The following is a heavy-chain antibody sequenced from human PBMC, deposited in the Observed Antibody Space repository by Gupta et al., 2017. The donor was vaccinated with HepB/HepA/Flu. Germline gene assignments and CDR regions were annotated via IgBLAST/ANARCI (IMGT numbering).Heavy chain of an antibody. D-gene: IGHD3-10*01. J-gene: IGHJ6*02. V-gene: IGHV3-9*01. CDR2: ISWNSGSI. CDR3: AKAGGDYYYYGMDV. Sequence: EVQLVESGGGLVLPGSSLSLSCAASGFPFDDHAMHWVRQAPGKGLEWVSGISWNSGSIGYADSVKGRFTISRDNAKNSLYLQMNSLRAEDTALYYCAKAGGDYYYYGMDVWGQGTTVTVSS. CDR1: GFPFDDHA.